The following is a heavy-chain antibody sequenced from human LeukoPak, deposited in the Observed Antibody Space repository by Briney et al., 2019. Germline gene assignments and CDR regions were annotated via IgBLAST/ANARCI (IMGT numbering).Heavy chain of an antibody. CDR2: TYSSGST. D-gene: IGHD3-3*01. V-gene: IGHV4-39*01. CDR1: GGSISSSSYY. CDR3: ASNEWSGYYFDY. Sequence: PSQTMSLTSTVSGGSISSSSYYWGWIRQPPGKGLEWIGSTYSSGSTYYNPSLKSRVIMSVDTSKNQFSLKLSSVTAADTAVYYCASNEWSGYYFDYWGQGTLVTVSS. J-gene: IGHJ4*02.